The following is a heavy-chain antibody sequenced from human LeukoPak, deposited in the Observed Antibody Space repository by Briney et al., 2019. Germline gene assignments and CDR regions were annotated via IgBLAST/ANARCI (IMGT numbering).Heavy chain of an antibody. J-gene: IGHJ3*02. D-gene: IGHD3-16*01. V-gene: IGHV3-21*01. Sequence: GGSLRLSCAASGFTFSSYSMNWVRQAPGKGLEWVSSISSSSSYIYYADSVKGRFTISRDNAKNSLYLQMNSLRAEDTAVYYCARALGGSTGAFDIWGQGTMVTVSS. CDR1: GFTFSSYS. CDR3: ARALGGSTGAFDI. CDR2: ISSSSSYI.